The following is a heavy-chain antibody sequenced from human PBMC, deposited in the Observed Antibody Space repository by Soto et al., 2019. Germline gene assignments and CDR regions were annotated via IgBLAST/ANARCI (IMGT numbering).Heavy chain of an antibody. CDR3: ARSFGPTPWFDP. CDR1: GTSVTSGDFC. V-gene: IGHV4-30-4*08. D-gene: IGHD2-15*01. Sequence: SETLCLSCTVSGTSVTSGDFCWAWIRQAHAKGLEWIGYMYHTGSSYYNPSLKSRITMSVDTSRNQFSLTLTSVTAADTALYYGARSFGPTPWFDPGRQCTLRTAS. CDR2: MYHTGSS. J-gene: IGHJ5*02.